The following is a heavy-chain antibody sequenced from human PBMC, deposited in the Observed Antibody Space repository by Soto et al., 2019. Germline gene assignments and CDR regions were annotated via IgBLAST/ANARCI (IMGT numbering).Heavy chain of an antibody. CDR3: ARVGLH. CDR2: ISYDGSNK. J-gene: IGHJ4*02. D-gene: IGHD3-16*01. Sequence: PGGSLRLSCAASGFTFSSYAMHWVRQAPGKGLEWVAVISYDGSNKYYADSVKGRFTISRDNSKNTLYLQMNSLRAEDTAVYYCARVGLHWGPGTLVTVSS. CDR1: GFTFSSYA. V-gene: IGHV3-30-3*01.